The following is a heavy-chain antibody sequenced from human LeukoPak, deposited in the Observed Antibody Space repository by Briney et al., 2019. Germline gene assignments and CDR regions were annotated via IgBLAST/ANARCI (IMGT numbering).Heavy chain of an antibody. J-gene: IGHJ6*03. V-gene: IGHV3-53*01. CDR2: IYSGGST. Sequence: GGSLRLSCAASGFTVSSNYMSWVRQAPGKGLEWVSVIYSGGSTYYADSVKGRFTISRDNSKNTLYLQMNSLRAEDTAVYYCARRGLDYYYMDVWGKTTTVTVSS. CDR3: ARRGLDYYYMDV. CDR1: GFTVSSNY.